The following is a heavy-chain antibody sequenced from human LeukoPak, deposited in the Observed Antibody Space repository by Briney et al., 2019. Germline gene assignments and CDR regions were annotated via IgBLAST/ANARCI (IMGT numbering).Heavy chain of an antibody. CDR1: GYTFTSYY. CDR3: ARECSSGWWGLRPIQH. D-gene: IGHD6-19*01. V-gene: IGHV1-46*01. CDR2: INPSGGST. J-gene: IGHJ1*01. Sequence: GASVKVSCKASGYTFTSYYMHWVRQAPGQGLEWMGIINPSGGSTSYAQKFQGRVTMTRDTSTSTVYMELSSLRSEDTAVYYCARECSSGWWGLRPIQHWGQGTLVTVSS.